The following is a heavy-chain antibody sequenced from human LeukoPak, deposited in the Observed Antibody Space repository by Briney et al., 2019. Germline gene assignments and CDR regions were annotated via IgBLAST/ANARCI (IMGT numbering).Heavy chain of an antibody. Sequence: GGSLRLSCAASGFTFSSYSMNWVRQAPGKGLEWVSSISSSSSYIYYADSVKGRFTISRDNAKNSLYLQMNSLRAEDTAVYYCARVEPSGLFDFDYWGQGTLVTVSS. CDR2: ISSSSSYI. CDR3: ARVEPSGLFDFDY. CDR1: GFTFSSYS. J-gene: IGHJ4*02. D-gene: IGHD1-14*01. V-gene: IGHV3-21*01.